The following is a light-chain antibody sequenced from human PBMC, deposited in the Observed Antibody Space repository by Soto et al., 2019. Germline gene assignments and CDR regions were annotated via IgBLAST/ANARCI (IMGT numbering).Light chain of an antibody. V-gene: IGLV1-40*01. CDR2: GNS. J-gene: IGLJ1*01. CDR1: SSNIGAGYD. CDR3: QSYDCSLSYV. Sequence: QSVLTQPPSVSVAPGQRVTISCTGSSSNIGAGYDVHWYQQLPGTAPKLLIYGNSNRPSGVPDRFSGSKSGTSASLAITGLQAEDEADYYCQSYDCSLSYVFGTGTKVTVL.